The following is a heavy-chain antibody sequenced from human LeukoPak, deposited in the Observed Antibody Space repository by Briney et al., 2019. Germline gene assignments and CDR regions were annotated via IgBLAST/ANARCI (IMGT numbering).Heavy chain of an antibody. CDR2: ISGSGGDT. D-gene: IGHD6-19*01. CDR3: AKTTAGNSSGRYPGWPVDY. CDR1: GFTFRCYA. V-gene: IGHV3-23*01. Sequence: PGGSLRLSCAASGFTFRCYAIYWVRQAPGKGLEWVSGISGSGGDTYFADSVKGRFTISRDHSKNTVFLQMDSLRAEDTAVYYCAKTTAGNSSGRYPGWPVDYWGQGTLVTVSS. J-gene: IGHJ4*02.